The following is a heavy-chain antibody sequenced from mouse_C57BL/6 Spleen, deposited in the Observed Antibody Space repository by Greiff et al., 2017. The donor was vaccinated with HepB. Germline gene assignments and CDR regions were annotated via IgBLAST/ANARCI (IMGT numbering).Heavy chain of an antibody. V-gene: IGHV1-15*01. D-gene: IGHD2-10*02. Sequence: VQLQESGAELVRPGASVTLSCKASGYTFTDYEMHWVKQTPVHGLEWIGAIDPETGGTAYNQKFKGKAILTADKSSGTAYMELRSLTSEDSAVYYCTREEGYGVDYWGQGTTLTVSS. CDR2: IDPETGGT. CDR1: GYTFTDYE. J-gene: IGHJ2*01. CDR3: TREEGYGVDY.